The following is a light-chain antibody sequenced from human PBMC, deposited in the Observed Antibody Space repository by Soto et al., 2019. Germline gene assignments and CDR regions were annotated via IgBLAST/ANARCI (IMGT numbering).Light chain of an antibody. CDR3: QQYDNLPRT. J-gene: IGKJ2*01. V-gene: IGKV1-33*01. CDR2: DAS. CDR1: QDISNY. Sequence: DIQMTQSPSSLSASVGDRVTITCQASQDISNYLNWYQQKQGKAPKLLIYDASNWETGVPSRFSGSGSGTDFTFTISSLQPEDIATYYCQQYDNLPRTFGQGTKLEIK.